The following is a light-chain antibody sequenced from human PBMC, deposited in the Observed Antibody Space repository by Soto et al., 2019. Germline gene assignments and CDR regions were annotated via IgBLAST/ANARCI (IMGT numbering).Light chain of an antibody. CDR2: GAS. Sequence: EIVLTQSPGTLSLSPGERATLSCRASQSVSNNYLAWYQQKPGQAPRLLIYGASNRTTGIPDRFSGSGSGTDFTLNISRLEPEDFEVYYCQQYGSSGTFGQGTKVEIK. CDR3: QQYGSSGT. J-gene: IGKJ1*01. V-gene: IGKV3-20*01. CDR1: QSVSNNY.